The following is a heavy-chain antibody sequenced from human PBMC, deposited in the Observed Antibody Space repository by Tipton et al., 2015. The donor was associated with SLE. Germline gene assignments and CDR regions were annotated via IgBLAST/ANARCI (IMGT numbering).Heavy chain of an antibody. V-gene: IGHV3-49*04. CDR1: GFTFGDYA. J-gene: IGHJ4*02. CDR2: IRSKAYGGTT. Sequence: QLVQSGGGLVQPGRSLRLSCTASGFTFGDYAMSWVRQAPGKGLEWVGFIRSKAYGGTTEYAASVKGRFTISRDDSKSIAYLQMNSLKTEDTAVYYCTATVLEYQQLDSDYWGQGTLVTVSS. D-gene: IGHD2-2*01. CDR3: TATVLEYQQLDSDY.